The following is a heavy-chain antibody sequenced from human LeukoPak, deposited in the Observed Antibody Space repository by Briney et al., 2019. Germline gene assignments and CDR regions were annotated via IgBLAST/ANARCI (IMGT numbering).Heavy chain of an antibody. D-gene: IGHD6-13*01. Sequence: GGSLRLSCAASGFAVSSNYMSWVRQAPGKGLEWVSVIYSGGNTYYADSVKGRFTISRDNSKNTLYLQMNSLRAEDTAVYYCARRMGTSWSLDYWVQGTLVTVSS. CDR1: GFAVSSNY. CDR2: IYSGGNT. CDR3: ARRMGTSWSLDY. V-gene: IGHV3-53*01. J-gene: IGHJ4*02.